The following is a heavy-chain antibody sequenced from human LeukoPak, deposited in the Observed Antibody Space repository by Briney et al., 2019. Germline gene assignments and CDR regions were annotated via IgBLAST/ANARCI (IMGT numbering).Heavy chain of an antibody. CDR2: INHSGST. J-gene: IGHJ4*02. CDR3: ARGQGATVTTSLDY. Sequence: SETLSLTCAVYGGSFSGYYWSWIRQPPGKGLEWIGEINHSGSTNYNPSLKSRVTISVDTSKNQFSLKLSSVTAADTAVYYCARGQGATVTTSLDYCGQGTLVTVSS. CDR1: GGSFSGYY. V-gene: IGHV4-34*01. D-gene: IGHD4-17*01.